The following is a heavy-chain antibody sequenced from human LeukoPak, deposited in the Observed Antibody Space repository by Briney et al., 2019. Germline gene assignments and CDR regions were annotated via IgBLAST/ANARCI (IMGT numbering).Heavy chain of an antibody. V-gene: IGHV3-7*01. Sequence: GGSLRLSCAASGFTFSSYWMSWVRQAPGKGLEWVANIKQDGSEKYYVDSVKGRFTISRDNAKNTLYLQLNNLRAEDTAVYYCARGNYYGMDVWGQGTTVIVSS. J-gene: IGHJ6*02. CDR1: GFTFSSYW. CDR3: ARGNYYGMDV. CDR2: IKQDGSEK.